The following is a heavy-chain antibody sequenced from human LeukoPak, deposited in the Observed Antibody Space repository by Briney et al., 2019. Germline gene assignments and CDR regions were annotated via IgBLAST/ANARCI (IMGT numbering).Heavy chain of an antibody. J-gene: IGHJ4*02. V-gene: IGHV3-30-3*01. CDR3: ARDREYYFDY. Sequence: GGSLRLSCAASGFTFSSYAMHWVRQAPGKGLEWVAVISYDGSNKYYADSVKGRFTISRDNPKNTLYLQMNSLRAEDTAVYYCARDREYYFDYWGQGTLVTVSS. CDR1: GFTFSSYA. D-gene: IGHD3-10*01. CDR2: ISYDGSNK.